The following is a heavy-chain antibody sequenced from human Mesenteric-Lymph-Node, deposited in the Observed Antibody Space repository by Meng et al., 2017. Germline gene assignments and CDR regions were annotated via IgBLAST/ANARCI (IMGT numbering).Heavy chain of an antibody. CDR3: AKNGAYCLES. CDR2: FHPGSGA. D-gene: IGHD2-21*01. Sequence: QVQLQEPGPGLVKPSGTLSLTCAVSGGSISGGTWWSWVRQPPGKGLQWIGQFHPGSGAAYNPSLETRVTISVDTSKNQFSLELTSVTAADTAVYYCAKNGAYCLESWGQGTLVTVSS. J-gene: IGHJ4*02. V-gene: IGHV4-4*02. CDR1: GGSISGGTW.